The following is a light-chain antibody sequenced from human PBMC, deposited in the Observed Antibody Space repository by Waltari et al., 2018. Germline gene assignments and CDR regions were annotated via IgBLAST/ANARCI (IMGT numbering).Light chain of an antibody. Sequence: EIVLTQYPDTLSLSPGERATLSCRASQYVTSSYLAWYQQKPGQGPRLLIYAASARATGIPDRFSGSGSGTDFTLTISRLEPEDFAVYFCQQYGSSLVTFGGGTEVEIK. CDR2: AAS. J-gene: IGKJ4*01. CDR3: QQYGSSLVT. CDR1: QYVTSSY. V-gene: IGKV3-20*01.